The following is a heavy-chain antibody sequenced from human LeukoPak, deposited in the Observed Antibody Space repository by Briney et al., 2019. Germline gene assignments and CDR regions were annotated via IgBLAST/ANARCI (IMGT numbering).Heavy chain of an antibody. CDR1: GFTFSSYG. D-gene: IGHD3-22*01. Sequence: GGSLRLSCAASGFTFSSYGMHWVRQAPGKGLEWVTFIRYDGSDKYYADSVKGRFTISRDNAKNSLYLQMDSLRAEDTALYYCAKDLRYYDSSGCLDYWGQGTLVTVSS. J-gene: IGHJ4*02. CDR2: IRYDGSDK. V-gene: IGHV3-30*02. CDR3: AKDLRYYDSSGCLDY.